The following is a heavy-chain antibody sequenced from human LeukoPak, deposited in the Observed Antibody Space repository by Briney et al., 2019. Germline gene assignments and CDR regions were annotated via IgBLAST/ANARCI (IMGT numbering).Heavy chain of an antibody. CDR3: ARVAIFGVDLYYMDV. CDR2: INPNSGGT. Sequence: ASVKVSCKASGYTFTAYYIHWVRQAPGQGLEWMGWINPNSGGTNYAQNFQGRVTMTRDMSISTAYMEVSRLRSDDTAVYYCARVAIFGVDLYYMDVWGKGTTVTVSS. CDR1: GYTFTAYY. J-gene: IGHJ6*03. D-gene: IGHD3-3*01. V-gene: IGHV1-2*02.